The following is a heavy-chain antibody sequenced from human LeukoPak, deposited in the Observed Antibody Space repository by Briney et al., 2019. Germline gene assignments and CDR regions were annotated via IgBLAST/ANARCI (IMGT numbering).Heavy chain of an antibody. CDR1: GGSISSYY. CDR3: ARASGYYDTINGHYYYYYMDV. CDR2: IYYSGST. D-gene: IGHD3-22*01. V-gene: IGHV4-39*07. J-gene: IGHJ6*03. Sequence: SETLSLTCTVSGGSISSYYWGWIRQPPGKGLEWIGSIYYSGSTYYNPSLKSRVTISVDTSKNQFSLKLSSVTAADTAVYYCARASGYYDTINGHYYYYYMDVWGKGTTVTVSS.